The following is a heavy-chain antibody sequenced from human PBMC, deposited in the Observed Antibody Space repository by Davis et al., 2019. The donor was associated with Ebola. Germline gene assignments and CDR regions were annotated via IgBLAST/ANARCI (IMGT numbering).Heavy chain of an antibody. D-gene: IGHD5-12*01. CDR2: INHSGST. V-gene: IGHV4-34*01. Sequence: PSETLSLTCAVYGGSFSGYYWSWIRQPPGKGLEWIGEINHSGSTNYNPSLKSRVTISVDTSKNQFSLKLSSVTAADTAVYYCARGPRWDSGYAPLVYWGQGTLVTVSS. J-gene: IGHJ4*02. CDR1: GGSFSGYY. CDR3: ARGPRWDSGYAPLVY.